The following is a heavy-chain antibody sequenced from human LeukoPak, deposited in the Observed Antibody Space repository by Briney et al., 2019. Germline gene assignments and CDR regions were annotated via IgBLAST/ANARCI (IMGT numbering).Heavy chain of an antibody. V-gene: IGHV4-59*08. J-gene: IGHJ5*02. D-gene: IGHD3-22*01. CDR3: ARLYYDSSRYPNSFDP. CDR1: GDSISSYY. Sequence: SETLSLTCTVSGDSISSYYWSWIRQPPGKGLEWIGYIYYSGSTNYNPSLKSRVTISVDTSKNQFSLKLSSVTAADTAVYYCARLYYDSSRYPNSFDPWGQGTLVTVSS. CDR2: IYYSGST.